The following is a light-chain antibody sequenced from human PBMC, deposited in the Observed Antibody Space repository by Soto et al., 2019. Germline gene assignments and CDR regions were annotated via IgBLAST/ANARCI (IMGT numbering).Light chain of an antibody. Sequence: DIQMTQSPSTLSASAGDRVTITCRASQSINSWLAWYQQIPGKAPKILIYRASSLESGVPSRFSGSESGTEFTLTISSPQPDYFATYYCQQYNSYPWTFGQGTKVKI. CDR3: QQYNSYPWT. J-gene: IGKJ1*01. CDR1: QSINSW. V-gene: IGKV1-5*03. CDR2: RAS.